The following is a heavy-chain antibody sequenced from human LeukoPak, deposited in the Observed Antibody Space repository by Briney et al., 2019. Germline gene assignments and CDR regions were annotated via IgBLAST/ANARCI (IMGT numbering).Heavy chain of an antibody. Sequence: GGSLRLSCAASGLTFSSSSMNWVRQAPGKGLESVSSISSSSSYIYYAGSVKGRFTISRDNAKNSLYLQMNSLRAEDTAVYYCASSGTAMGENDYWGQGTLVTVSS. J-gene: IGHJ4*02. V-gene: IGHV3-21*01. CDR3: ASSGTAMGENDY. CDR2: ISSSSSYI. D-gene: IGHD5-18*01. CDR1: GLTFSSSS.